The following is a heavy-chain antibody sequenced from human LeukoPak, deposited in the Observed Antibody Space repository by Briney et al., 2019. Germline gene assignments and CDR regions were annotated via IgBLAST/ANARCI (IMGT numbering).Heavy chain of an antibody. CDR3: ARGGVGSVSFSPWLDP. CDR1: GGSISSSSYY. CDR2: IYYSGST. J-gene: IGHJ5*02. V-gene: IGHV4-39*07. D-gene: IGHD3-10*01. Sequence: SETLSLTCTVSGGSISSSSYYRGWIRQPPGKGLEWIGSIYYSGSTYYNPSLKSRVTISVDTSKNQFSLKLSSVTAADTAVYYCARGGVGSVSFSPWLDPWGQGTLVTVSS.